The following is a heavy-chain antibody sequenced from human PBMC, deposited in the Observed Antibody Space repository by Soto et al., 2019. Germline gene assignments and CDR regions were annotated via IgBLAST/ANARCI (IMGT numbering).Heavy chain of an antibody. V-gene: IGHV3-48*02. Sequence: PGGSLRLSCAASGFTFRSYSMNWVRQAPGKGLEWVSYISSSSSTIYYADSVKGRFTISRDNAKNSLYLQMNSLRDEDTAVYYCARRRNIVATMMADYYYYYGMDVWGQGTTVTVSS. CDR3: ARRRNIVATMMADYYYYYGMDV. CDR1: GFTFRSYS. D-gene: IGHD5-12*01. CDR2: ISSSSSTI. J-gene: IGHJ6*02.